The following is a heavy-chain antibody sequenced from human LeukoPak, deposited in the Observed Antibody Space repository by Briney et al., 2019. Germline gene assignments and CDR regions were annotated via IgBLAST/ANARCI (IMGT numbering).Heavy chain of an antibody. CDR1: VYSYTMIA. V-gene: IGHV1-18*01. J-gene: IGHJ4*02. CDR2: ISTYDGET. Sequence: ASVKVSCKGFVYSYTMIAISCGRQAPGQGLEWLGWISTYDGETKYAQKLQGRVTMTRDTSTNTAYMELRSFISHCTRVYFCARDPSNSIGRYIFFDFWGQGTPVAVSS. D-gene: IGHD6-13*01. CDR3: ARDPSNSIGRYIFFDF.